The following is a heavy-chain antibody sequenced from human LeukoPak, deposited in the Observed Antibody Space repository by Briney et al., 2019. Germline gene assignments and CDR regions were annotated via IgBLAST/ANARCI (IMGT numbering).Heavy chain of an antibody. D-gene: IGHD3-9*01. CDR3: ARGTDYDILTGFYYYMDV. J-gene: IGHJ6*03. CDR2: IYSGGRT. CDR1: GFNVSSNY. V-gene: IGHV3-53*01. Sequence: PGGSLRLSCVASGFNVSSNYMSWVRQAPGKGLEWVSVIYSGGRTYYADSVKGRFTISRDNSKNTLYLQMNSLRAEDTAVYYCARGTDYDILTGFYYYMDVWGKGTTVTISS.